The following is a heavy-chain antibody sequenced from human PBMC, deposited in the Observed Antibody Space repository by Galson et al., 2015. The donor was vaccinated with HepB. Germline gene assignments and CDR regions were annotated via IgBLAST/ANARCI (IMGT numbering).Heavy chain of an antibody. CDR3: ARDSSSSWFYYYYGMDV. CDR2: ISYDGSNK. Sequence: SLRLSCAASGFTFSSYAMHWVRQAPGKGLEWVAVISYDGSNKYYADSVKGRFTISRDNSKNTLYLQMNSLRAEDTAVYYCARDSSSSWFYYYYGMDVWGQGTTVTVSS. D-gene: IGHD6-13*01. J-gene: IGHJ6*02. CDR1: GFTFSSYA. V-gene: IGHV3-30-3*01.